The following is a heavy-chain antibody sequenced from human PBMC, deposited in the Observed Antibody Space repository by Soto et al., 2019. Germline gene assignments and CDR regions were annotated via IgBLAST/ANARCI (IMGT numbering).Heavy chain of an antibody. Sequence: GGSLRLSCSGSGFTVSSFGMHWARQAPGKGLEHVSTLSSNGIGTYYADSVKGRFTFSRDTSKNTLYLQMSSLRTEDTAVYYCVKDMGQAAVGIRYPYGLDVWGLGTTVTVSS. CDR3: VKDMGQAAVGIRYPYGLDV. CDR1: GFTVSSFG. V-gene: IGHV3-64D*06. D-gene: IGHD6-13*01. J-gene: IGHJ6*02. CDR2: LSSNGIGT.